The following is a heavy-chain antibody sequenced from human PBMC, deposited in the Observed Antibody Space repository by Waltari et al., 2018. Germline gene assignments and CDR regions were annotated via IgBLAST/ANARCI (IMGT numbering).Heavy chain of an antibody. Sequence: QVQLQPWGAGLLKPSETLSLTCAVYGGSFSGYYWRWIPHPPGKGLEWIGEINHSGSTNYTPSLKSRVTTSVDTSKNQFSLKLSSVTAADTAVYYWASKAAAGIISDYWGQGTLVTVSS. V-gene: IGHV4-34*01. CDR1: GGSFSGYY. CDR2: INHSGST. D-gene: IGHD6-13*01. CDR3: ASKAAAGIISDY. J-gene: IGHJ4*02.